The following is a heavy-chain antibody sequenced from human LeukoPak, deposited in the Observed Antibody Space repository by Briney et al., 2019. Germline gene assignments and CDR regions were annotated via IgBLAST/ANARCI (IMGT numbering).Heavy chain of an antibody. CDR3: AGLESHYYDSSGYYYGLYFEH. D-gene: IGHD3-22*01. Sequence: ASVKVSCKASGGTFSSYAISWVRQAPGQGLEWMGGIIPIFGTANYAQKFQGRVTITTDESTSTAYMERSSLRSEDTAVYYCAGLESHYYDSSGYYYGLYFEHWGQGTLVTVSS. CDR1: GGTFSSYA. V-gene: IGHV1-69*05. J-gene: IGHJ1*01. CDR2: IIPIFGTA.